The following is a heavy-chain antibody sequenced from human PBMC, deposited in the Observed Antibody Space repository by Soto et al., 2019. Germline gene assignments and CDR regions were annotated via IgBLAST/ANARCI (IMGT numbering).Heavy chain of an antibody. CDR1: GGTFSRYA. Sequence: QVQLVQSGAEVKKPGSSVKVSCKASGGTFSRYAISWVRQAPGQGLEWRGGIIPIFGTANYAQKFQGRVTITADESTSTAYMELSSLRSEDTAVYYCARQGAALSDYYYGMDVWGQGTTVTVSS. D-gene: IGHD6-25*01. J-gene: IGHJ6*02. CDR3: ARQGAALSDYYYGMDV. CDR2: IIPIFGTA. V-gene: IGHV1-69*12.